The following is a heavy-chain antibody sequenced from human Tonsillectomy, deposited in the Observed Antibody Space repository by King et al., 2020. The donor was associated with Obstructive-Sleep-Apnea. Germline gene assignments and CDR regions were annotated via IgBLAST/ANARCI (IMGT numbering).Heavy chain of an antibody. V-gene: IGHV5-51*01. D-gene: IGHD6-6*01. CDR2: IYPGDSDT. J-gene: IGHJ4*02. CDR3: ARRGQLVRYYFDY. CDR1: GYSFTSYW. Sequence: VQLVESGAEVKKPGESLKISCKGSGYSFTSYWIGWVRQMPGNGLEWMGIIYPGDSDTRYSPSFQGQVTISADKSISTAYLQWSSLKDSDTAMYYCARRGQLVRYYFDYWGQGTLVTVSS.